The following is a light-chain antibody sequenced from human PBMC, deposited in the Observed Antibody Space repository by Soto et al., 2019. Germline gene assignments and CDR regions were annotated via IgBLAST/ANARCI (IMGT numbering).Light chain of an antibody. CDR1: NNDVGAYNY. CDR3: SSYTRSNTVV. V-gene: IGLV2-14*03. CDR2: DVS. Sequence: QSVLTQPASVSGSPGQSITISCTGTNNDVGAYNYVSWYQQHPGKAPETMVYDVSHRPSGVSNRFSGSKSGNTASLTISGLQAEDEADYYCSSYTRSNTVVFGGGTKLTVL. J-gene: IGLJ3*02.